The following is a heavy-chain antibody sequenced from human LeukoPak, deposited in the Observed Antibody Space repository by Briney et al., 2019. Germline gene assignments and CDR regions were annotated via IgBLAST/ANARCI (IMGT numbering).Heavy chain of an antibody. CDR2: IKQDGSEK. D-gene: IGHD6-19*01. J-gene: IGHJ4*02. CDR3: ARVPESSGWYCDY. CDR1: GFTFSSYW. V-gene: IGHV3-7*01. Sequence: GGSLRLSCAASGFTFSSYWMSWVRQAPGKGLECVANIKQDGSEKYYVDSVKGRFTISRDNAKNSLYLQMNSLRAEDTAVYYCARVPESSGWYCDYWGQGTLVTVSS.